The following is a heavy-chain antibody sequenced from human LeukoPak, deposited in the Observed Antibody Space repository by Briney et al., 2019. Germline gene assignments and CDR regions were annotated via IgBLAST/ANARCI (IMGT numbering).Heavy chain of an antibody. V-gene: IGHV4-34*01. J-gene: IGHJ4*02. CDR3: ARLRRGSSWYGWAFDY. CDR2: INHSGST. D-gene: IGHD6-13*01. CDR1: GGSFSGYY. Sequence: PSETLSLTCAVYGGSFSGYYWSWIRQPPGKGLEWIGEINHSGSTNYNPSLKSRVTISVDTSKNQFSLKLSSVTAADTAVYYCARLRRGSSWYGWAFDYWGQGTLVTVSS.